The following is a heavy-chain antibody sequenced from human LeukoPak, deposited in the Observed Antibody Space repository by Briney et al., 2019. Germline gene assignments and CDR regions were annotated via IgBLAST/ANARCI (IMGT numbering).Heavy chain of an antibody. J-gene: IGHJ3*01. Sequence: GESLKISCKGSGYTFITSWIGWGSQMPGKGLEGVVIIFPGDSETRYSPSFQGQVTISADKSISNASLQWTSLQASDPAMYYCVSSPRDVYHAAFDVWGQGTMVTVSS. CDR3: VSSPRDVYHAAFDV. D-gene: IGHD5-24*01. CDR1: GYTFITSW. V-gene: IGHV5-51*01. CDR2: IFPGDSET.